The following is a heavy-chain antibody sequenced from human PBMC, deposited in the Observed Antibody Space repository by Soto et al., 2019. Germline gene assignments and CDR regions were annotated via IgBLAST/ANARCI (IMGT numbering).Heavy chain of an antibody. J-gene: IGHJ4*02. Sequence: GESLKISCKGSGYSFSCYWISWVPQMPGKGPEWMGRIDPSDSYTNYSPSFQGHVTISANKSITTAYLPWRGLKASDTAVYSCATTVEGCSSTSCYADKTMDYWGQGTLVTVSS. CDR3: ATTVEGCSSTSCYADKTMDY. CDR1: GYSFSCYW. D-gene: IGHD2-2*01. CDR2: IDPSDSYT. V-gene: IGHV5-10-1*01.